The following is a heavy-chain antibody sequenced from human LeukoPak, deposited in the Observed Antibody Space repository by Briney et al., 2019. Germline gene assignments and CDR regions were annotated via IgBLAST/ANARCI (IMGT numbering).Heavy chain of an antibody. CDR1: GFTFTSSA. CDR2: IVVGSGNT. Sequence: SVKVSCKASGFTFTSSAMQWVRQARGQRLEWIGRIVVGSGNTNYAQKFQERVTITRDMSTSTAYMELSSLRSEDTAVYYCAADNYDILTGYGALDYWGQGTLVTVSS. CDR3: AADNYDILTGYGALDY. D-gene: IGHD3-9*01. J-gene: IGHJ4*02. V-gene: IGHV1-58*02.